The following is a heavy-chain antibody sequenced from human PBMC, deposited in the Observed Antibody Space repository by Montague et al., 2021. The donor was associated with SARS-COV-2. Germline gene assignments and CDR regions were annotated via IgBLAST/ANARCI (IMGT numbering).Heavy chain of an antibody. CDR2: INHSGTT. J-gene: IGHJ4*02. V-gene: IGHV4-34*01. CDR1: GGSFSDYY. CDR3: ARLDPQTLTLIGLRGKSASDY. D-gene: IGHD4-23*01. Sequence: SETLSLTCAVYGGSFSDYYWTWIRQSPGKGLEWIAEINHSGTTNYNFNPSLRSRVTISVDTSKSQFSLKLSSVTAADTGVYYCARLDPQTLTLIGLRGKSASDYWGQGTLVTVSS.